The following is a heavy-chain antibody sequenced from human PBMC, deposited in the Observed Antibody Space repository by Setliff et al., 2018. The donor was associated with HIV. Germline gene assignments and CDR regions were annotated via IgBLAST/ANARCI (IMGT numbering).Heavy chain of an antibody. CDR1: GGTFSDFR. CDR3: ARRLVEVNYDSSGSKEYYYYMDV. CDR2: ITPFVGIT. Sequence: SVKVSCKASGGTFSDFRITWVRQAPVQGLEGMGEITPFVGITNYAQKFQGRVTITADESTSSAYRELRSLRSEDTAVYYCARRLVEVNYDSSGSKEYYYYMDVWGKGTTVTVSS. D-gene: IGHD3-22*01. J-gene: IGHJ6*03. V-gene: IGHV1-69*10.